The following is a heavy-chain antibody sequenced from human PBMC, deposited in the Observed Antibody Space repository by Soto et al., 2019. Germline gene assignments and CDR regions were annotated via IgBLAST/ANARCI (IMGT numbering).Heavy chain of an antibody. V-gene: IGHV1-18*01. CDR3: ARGATDYYDNSGNYFLDY. CDR2: ISTYNGNT. J-gene: IGHJ4*02. CDR1: GYTFTTYG. Sequence: QVQLVQSGAEVKKPGASVKVSCKASGYTFTTYGMSWVRQAPGQGLDWMGWISTYNGNTKYAERLQGRVTMTTDKTTSTAYMGLRSLTSGDTAVYYCARGATDYYDNSGNYFLDYWGQGTLVTVSS. D-gene: IGHD3-22*01.